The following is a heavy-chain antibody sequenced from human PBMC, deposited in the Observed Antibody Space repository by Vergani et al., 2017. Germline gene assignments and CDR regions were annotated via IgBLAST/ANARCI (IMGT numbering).Heavy chain of an antibody. J-gene: IGHJ4*02. CDR1: GFTFSACP. D-gene: IGHD3-10*01. V-gene: IGHV3-23*01. Sequence: EVQLLQSGGGVIQPGGSARLSCAASGFTFSACPMTWVRQAPGKGLEWVSGISGSGVSAYYTDSVKGRFTISRDNSKNMLFLQMNNLRTEDTAIYYCAKQYFVSGNYLFDYWGQGTLVTVSS. CDR2: ISGSGVSA. CDR3: AKQYFVSGNYLFDY.